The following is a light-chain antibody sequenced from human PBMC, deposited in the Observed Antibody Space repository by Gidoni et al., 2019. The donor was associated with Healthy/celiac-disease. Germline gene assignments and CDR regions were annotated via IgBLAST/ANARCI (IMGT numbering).Light chain of an antibody. Sequence: QSVLTPPPSASGTPGQRVTISCSGSSSNIGSNYVYWYQQLPGTAPKLLSYRNNQRPSGVPDRFSGSKSGTSASLAISGLRSEDEADDYCAAWDDSLRGVFGGGTKLTVL. J-gene: IGLJ2*01. V-gene: IGLV1-47*01. CDR1: SSNIGSNY. CDR3: AAWDDSLRGV. CDR2: RNN.